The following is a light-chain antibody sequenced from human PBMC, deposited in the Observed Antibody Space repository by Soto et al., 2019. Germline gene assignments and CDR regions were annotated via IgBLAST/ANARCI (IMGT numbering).Light chain of an antibody. CDR3: SSYTSSSTLRV. Sequence: QSALTQPASVSGSPGPSITISCTGTSSDVGGYNYVSWYQQHPGKAPKLMIFEVSNRPSGVSNRFSGSKSGNTASLTISGLQAEDEADYYCSSYTSSSTLRVFGTGTKLTVL. CDR2: EVS. V-gene: IGLV2-14*01. CDR1: SSDVGGYNY. J-gene: IGLJ1*01.